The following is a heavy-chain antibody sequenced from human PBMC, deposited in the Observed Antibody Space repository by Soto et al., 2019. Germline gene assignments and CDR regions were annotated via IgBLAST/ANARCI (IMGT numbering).Heavy chain of an antibody. CDR3: AKERDGYIDFDY. Sequence: PGGSLRLSCAASGFTFSDYYMSWIRQAPGKGLEWVSYISSSSSYTNYADSVKGRFTISRDNAKNSLYLQMNSLRAEDTALYYCAKERDGYIDFDYWGQGTLVTVSS. J-gene: IGHJ4*02. CDR2: ISSSSSYT. D-gene: IGHD5-12*01. V-gene: IGHV3-11*05. CDR1: GFTFSDYY.